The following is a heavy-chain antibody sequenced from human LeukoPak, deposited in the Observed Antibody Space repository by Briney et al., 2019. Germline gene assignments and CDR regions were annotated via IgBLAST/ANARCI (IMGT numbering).Heavy chain of an antibody. V-gene: IGHV3-7*01. CDR2: IKQDGSEK. CDR1: GFTFSSYG. Sequence: PGGSLRLSCAASGFTFSSYGMTWVRQAPGKGLEGVANIKQDGSEKYYVDSVKGRFTISRDNAKHSLYLQLNSLRDEDPAVYYCARARGRYYGNYIDEWGQGPLVTVSS. J-gene: IGHJ4*02. D-gene: IGHD3-10*01. CDR3: ARARGRYYGNYIDE.